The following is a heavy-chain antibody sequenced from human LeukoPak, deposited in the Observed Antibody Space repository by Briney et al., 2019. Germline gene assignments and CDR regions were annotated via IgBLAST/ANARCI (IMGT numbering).Heavy chain of an antibody. CDR2: VNESGGT. D-gene: IGHD1-26*01. CDR3: ARGQGATVPKVGKNWFDP. J-gene: IGHJ5*02. V-gene: IGHV4-34*01. CDR1: VGSFSGYH. Sequence: SETLSLTCAVYVGSFSGYHWNWIRQPPGKGPEWIGEVNESGGTNINPSLRSLVILSVDTSMNQFSLKLISVTAADTGVYYCARGQGATVPKVGKNWFDPWGHGTRVIVSP.